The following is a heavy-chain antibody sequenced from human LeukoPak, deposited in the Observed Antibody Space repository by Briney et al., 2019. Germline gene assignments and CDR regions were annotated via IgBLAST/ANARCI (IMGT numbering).Heavy chain of an antibody. CDR2: ISGSGGST. D-gene: IGHD6-19*01. CDR1: GFTFSSYA. J-gene: IGHJ4*02. CDR3: ARGQIGVAGLDY. V-gene: IGHV3-23*01. Sequence: GGSLRLSCVASGFTFSSYAMSWVRQAPGKGLEWVSAISGSGGSTYYADSVKGRFTISRDNSKNTLYLQMNSLRAEDTAVYYCARGQIGVAGLDYWGQGTLVTVSS.